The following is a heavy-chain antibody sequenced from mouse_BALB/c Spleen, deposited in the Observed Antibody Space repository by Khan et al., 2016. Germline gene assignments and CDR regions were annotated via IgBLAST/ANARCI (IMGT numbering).Heavy chain of an antibody. D-gene: IGHD2-4*01. CDR3: ARSPYDYDVGFAY. J-gene: IGHJ3*01. CDR1: GFNIKDTY. Sequence: EVQLQESGAELVKPGASVKLSCTASGFNIKDTYMHWVQQRPEQGLEWIGRIDPANGNTKYDPKFQGKATITADTSSNTAYLQLSSLTSEDTAVYYCARSPYDYDVGFAYWGQGTLVTVSA. CDR2: IDPANGNT. V-gene: IGHV14-3*02.